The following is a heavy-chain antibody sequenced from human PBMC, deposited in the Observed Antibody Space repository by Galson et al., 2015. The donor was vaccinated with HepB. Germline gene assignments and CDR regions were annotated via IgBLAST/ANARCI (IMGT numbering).Heavy chain of an antibody. D-gene: IGHD6-13*01. V-gene: IGHV3-7*03. Sequence: SLRLSCAASEFTFSNYLMSWVRQAPGKGLEWVANVKGDGSEKYYVDSVKGRFSISRDNAKNTLYLQMNSLRAEDTAVYYCARILKHWYPTGNYYYMDVWGKGTTATVSS. CDR3: ARILKHWYPTGNYYYMDV. CDR2: VKGDGSEK. CDR1: EFTFSNYL. J-gene: IGHJ6*03.